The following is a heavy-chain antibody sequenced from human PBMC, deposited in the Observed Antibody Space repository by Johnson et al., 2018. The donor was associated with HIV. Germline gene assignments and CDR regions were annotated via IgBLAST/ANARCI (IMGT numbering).Heavy chain of an antibody. J-gene: IGHJ3*02. V-gene: IGHV3-7*04. CDR2: INQAGVEK. Sequence: VQLVESGGGLVQPGGSLRLSCAASGFTFSTSWMSWVRQAPGKGLGWVANINQAGVEKYYVDSAKGRFTISRDNSKNTLYLQMNSLRAEDTAVYYCAKEQPARAFDIWGQGTMVTVSS. CDR1: GFTFSTSW. CDR3: AKEQPARAFDI. D-gene: IGHD5-18*01.